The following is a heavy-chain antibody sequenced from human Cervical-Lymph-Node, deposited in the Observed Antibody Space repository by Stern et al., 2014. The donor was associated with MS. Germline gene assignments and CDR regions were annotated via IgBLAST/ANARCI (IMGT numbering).Heavy chain of an antibody. D-gene: IGHD3-22*01. Sequence: ELQLVESGGGLVQPGGALRLSCAASGFTFSSYWMSLVRQAPGKWLEWGANLQQDGSEKYYVDSVKGRFTISRDNAKKSLYLQMNSLRAEDTAVYYCARPNLPTYYYDSSGSYDYWGQGTLVTVSS. CDR1: GFTFSSYW. V-gene: IGHV3-7*01. J-gene: IGHJ4*02. CDR3: ARPNLPTYYYDSSGSYDY. CDR2: LQQDGSEK.